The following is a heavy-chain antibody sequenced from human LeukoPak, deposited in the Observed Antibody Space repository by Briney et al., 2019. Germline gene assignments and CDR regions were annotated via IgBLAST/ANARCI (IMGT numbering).Heavy chain of an antibody. D-gene: IGHD6-25*01. J-gene: IGHJ4*02. CDR3: ARTASFTASGYDY. Sequence: ASVNVSCKASGYTFTNYHINSVRQATGQGLEWVGWMNPNNGDSGYAQKFQGRVTITRDTSISTSYMELRSLISDDTAVYFWARTASFTASGYDYWGQGTLVTVSS. CDR1: GYTFTNYH. CDR2: MNPNNGDS. V-gene: IGHV1-8*03.